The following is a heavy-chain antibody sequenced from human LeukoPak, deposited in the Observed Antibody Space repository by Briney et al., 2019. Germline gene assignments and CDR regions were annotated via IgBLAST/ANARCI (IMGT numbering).Heavy chain of an antibody. J-gene: IGHJ4*02. CDR3: AREVGWSGYFEF. Sequence: PSETLSLTCTVSRGSISGYYWSWIRQPPGKGLEWIAYIYYNGNTNYNPSLQSRVTISVDSSKNQFSLKLSSVTAADTAVYYCAREVGWSGYFEFWGQGILVTVSS. CDR1: RGSISGYY. V-gene: IGHV4-59*01. CDR2: IYYNGNT. D-gene: IGHD6-19*01.